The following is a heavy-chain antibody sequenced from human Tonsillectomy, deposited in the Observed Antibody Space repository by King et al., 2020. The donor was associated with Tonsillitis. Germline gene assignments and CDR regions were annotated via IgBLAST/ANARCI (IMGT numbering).Heavy chain of an antibody. CDR2: ISNSAATL. CDR1: GFTLSDYY. Sequence: VQLVESGGGFVKPGGSLRLSCAASGFTLSDYYLSWIRQAPGKGLEWVSYISNSAATLYYADSVKGRFTISRDNANNSLSLQMNSLRAEDTAVYYCAGAYDFWSGYLLWGQGTLVTVSS. V-gene: IGHV3-11*01. CDR3: AGAYDFWSGYLL. D-gene: IGHD3/OR15-3a*01. J-gene: IGHJ4*02.